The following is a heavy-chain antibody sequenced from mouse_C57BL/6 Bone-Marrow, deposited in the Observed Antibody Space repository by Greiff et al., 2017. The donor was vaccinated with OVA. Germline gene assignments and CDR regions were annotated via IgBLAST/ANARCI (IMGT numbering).Heavy chain of an antibody. D-gene: IGHD1-1*01. Sequence: QVQLQQPGAELVKPGASVKVSCKASGYTFTSYWMHWVKQRPGQGLEWIGRIHPSDNDTNYNQKFKGKATLTVDKSSSTAYMQLSSLTSGDSAVYYCAIGYYYGSSYLDYWGQGTTLTVSS. J-gene: IGHJ2*01. CDR1: GYTFTSYW. CDR2: IHPSDNDT. CDR3: AIGYYYGSSYLDY. V-gene: IGHV1-74*01.